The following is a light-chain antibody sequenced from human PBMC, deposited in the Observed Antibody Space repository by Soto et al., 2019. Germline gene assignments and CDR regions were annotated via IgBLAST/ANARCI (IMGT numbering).Light chain of an antibody. CDR3: SSHSGSNLVV. V-gene: IGLV2-8*01. J-gene: IGLJ2*01. CDR1: SSDVGGYNY. Sequence: QYALTQPPSASGSPGQSVTISCTGNSSDVGGYNYVSWYQQHPGKAPKLMIYEVNKRPSGVPDRFSGSKSGNTASLTVSGLQAEDEADYYCSSHSGSNLVVFGGGTKLTVL. CDR2: EVN.